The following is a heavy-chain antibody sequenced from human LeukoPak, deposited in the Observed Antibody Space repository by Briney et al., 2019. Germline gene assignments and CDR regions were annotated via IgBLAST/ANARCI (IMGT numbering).Heavy chain of an antibody. CDR1: GYTFTSYG. D-gene: IGHD2-2*01. V-gene: IGHV1-18*01. Sequence: GASVKVSCKASGYTFTSYGISWVRQAPGQGLEWIGWISGLNGNTDYAQKVQGRVTMTTDTSTSTAYMELRSLRSDDTAVYYCARVGCSSTSCYPERDYWGQGTLVTVSS. CDR3: ARVGCSSTSCYPERDY. CDR2: ISGLNGNT. J-gene: IGHJ4*02.